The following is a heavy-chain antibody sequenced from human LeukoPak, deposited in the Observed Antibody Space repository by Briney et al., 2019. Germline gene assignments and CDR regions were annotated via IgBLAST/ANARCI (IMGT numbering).Heavy chain of an antibody. J-gene: IGHJ4*02. V-gene: IGHV4-59*01. Sequence: SETLSLTCIVTGGSISSYYWSWIRQPPGKGLEWIGYIYYSGSTNYNPSLKSRVTISVDTSKNQFSLKLSSVTAADTAVYYCARQRGNYYDSSGYPPFDYWGQGTLVTVSS. CDR2: IYYSGST. CDR3: ARQRGNYYDSSGYPPFDY. D-gene: IGHD3-22*01. CDR1: GGSISSYY.